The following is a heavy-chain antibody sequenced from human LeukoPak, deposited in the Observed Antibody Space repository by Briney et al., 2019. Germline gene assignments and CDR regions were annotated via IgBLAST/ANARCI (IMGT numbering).Heavy chain of an antibody. Sequence: PSETLSLTCTVSGGSIRSGSYYWNWIRQPAGKGLEWIGRMYTSGTTNYNPSLKSRVTMSVDTSKNKFSLNLSSVTAAETAVYYCARLMTGTTTAFDIWGQGTMVTVSS. V-gene: IGHV4-61*02. CDR3: ARLMTGTTTAFDI. CDR2: MYTSGTT. CDR1: GGSIRSGSYY. J-gene: IGHJ3*02. D-gene: IGHD1-7*01.